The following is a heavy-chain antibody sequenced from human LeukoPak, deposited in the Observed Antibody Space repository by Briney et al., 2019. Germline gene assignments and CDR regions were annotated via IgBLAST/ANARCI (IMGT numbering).Heavy chain of an antibody. V-gene: IGHV4-34*01. J-gene: IGHJ4*02. D-gene: IGHD1-26*01. CDR2: INHSGST. Sequence: PSETLSLTCAVYGGPFSGYYWSWIRQPPGKGLEWIGEINHSGSTNYNPSLKSRVTISVDTSKNQFSLKLSSVTAADTAVYYCAPEALRYSGSYYYWGQGTLVTVSS. CDR3: APEALRYSGSYYY. CDR1: GGPFSGYY.